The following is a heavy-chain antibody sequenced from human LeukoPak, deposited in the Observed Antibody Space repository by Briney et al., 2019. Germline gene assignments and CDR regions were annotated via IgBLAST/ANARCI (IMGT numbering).Heavy chain of an antibody. CDR2: IYHSGST. CDR3: ARGPYGYNPLDY. Sequence: PSETLSLTCAVSGGSISSGGYSWSWIRQPPGKGLEWIGYIYHSGSTYYNPSLKSRVTISVDRSKNQFSLKLSSVTAADTAVYYCARGPYGYNPLDYWGQGTLVTVSS. V-gene: IGHV4-30-2*01. CDR1: GGSISSGGYS. D-gene: IGHD5-24*01. J-gene: IGHJ4*02.